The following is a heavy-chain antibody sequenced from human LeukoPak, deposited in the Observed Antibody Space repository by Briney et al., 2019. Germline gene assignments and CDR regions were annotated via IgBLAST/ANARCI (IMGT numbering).Heavy chain of an antibody. CDR3: AAGGNRAETMLGLDFDY. CDR1: GYTFTGYY. D-gene: IGHD3-22*01. J-gene: IGHJ4*02. V-gene: IGHV1-2*02. CDR2: INPNSGGT. Sequence: ASVKVSCKASGYTFTGYYMHWVRQAPGQGLEWMGWINPNSGGTNYAQKFQGRVTMTRDTSISTAYMELSRLRSDDTAVYYCAAGGNRAETMLGLDFDYWGQGTLVTVSS.